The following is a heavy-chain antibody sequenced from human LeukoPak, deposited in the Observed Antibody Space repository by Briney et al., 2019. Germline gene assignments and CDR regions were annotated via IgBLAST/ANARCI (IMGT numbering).Heavy chain of an antibody. CDR3: ARDSGGQAWTNPTTARNSDAFDI. CDR2: IIPIFGTA. J-gene: IGHJ3*02. Sequence: ASVKVSCKASGGTFGSYAISWVRQAPGQGLEWMGGIIPIFGTANYAQKFQGRVTITADESTSTAYMELSSLRSEDTAVYYCARDSGGQAWTNPTTARNSDAFDIWGQGTMVTVSS. CDR1: GGTFGSYA. V-gene: IGHV1-69*13. D-gene: IGHD4-17*01.